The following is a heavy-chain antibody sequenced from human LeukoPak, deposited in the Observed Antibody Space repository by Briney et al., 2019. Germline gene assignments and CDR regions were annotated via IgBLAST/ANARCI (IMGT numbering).Heavy chain of an antibody. CDR2: IYYSGST. V-gene: IGHV4-59*01. D-gene: IGHD6-25*01. Sequence: SETLSLTCTVSGGSISSYYWSWIRQPPGKGLEWIGYIYYSGSTNYNPSLKSRVTISVDTSKNQFSLKLSSVTAADTAVYYCARVGLSDALSYYYYYYTDVWGKGTTVTVSS. CDR3: ARVGLSDALSYYYYYYTDV. J-gene: IGHJ6*03. CDR1: GGSISSYY.